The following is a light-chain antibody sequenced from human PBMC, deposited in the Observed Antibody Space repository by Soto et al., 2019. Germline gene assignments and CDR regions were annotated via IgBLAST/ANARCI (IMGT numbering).Light chain of an antibody. CDR2: SNN. CDR3: AAWDDSLDGRV. J-gene: IGLJ2*01. Sequence: QSVLTQPPSASGTPGQRVTISCSGSSSNIGSNTVNWYQQLPGTAPKLLIYSNNQRPSGVPDRFSGSTSGTSASLAISGLEAEDEDDYYCAAWDDSLDGRVFGGGTKLTVL. V-gene: IGLV1-44*01. CDR1: SSNIGSNT.